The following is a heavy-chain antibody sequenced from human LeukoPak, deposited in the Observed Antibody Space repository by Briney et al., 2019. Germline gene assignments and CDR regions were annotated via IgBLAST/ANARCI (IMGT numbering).Heavy chain of an antibody. CDR1: GFTFSSYW. D-gene: IGHD5-12*01. CDR2: INSDGSST. Sequence: GGSLRLSGAASGFTFSSYWMHWFRQAPGKGLVWVSRINSDGSSTSYADSVKGRCTISRDNARNTLYLQMNSLRAEDTAVYYCATTREAIRNWGQGTLVTVSS. J-gene: IGHJ4*02. V-gene: IGHV3-74*01. CDR3: ATTREAIRN.